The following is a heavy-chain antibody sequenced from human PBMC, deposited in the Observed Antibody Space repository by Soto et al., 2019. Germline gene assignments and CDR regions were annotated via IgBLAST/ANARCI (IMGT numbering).Heavy chain of an antibody. CDR3: TRATWYSEY. D-gene: IGHD5-12*01. CDR1: GGSISNHY. V-gene: IGHV4-59*11. J-gene: IGHJ4*02. CDR2: NYYNGNT. Sequence: QVQLQESGPGLVKPSATLSLTCSVSGGSISNHYWSWIRQPPGKGLEWIGYNYYNGNTNYNPSLKSRVTMSVDTSRNQISLKLTTVTAADTAVYYCTRATWYSEYWGQGTLVTVSS.